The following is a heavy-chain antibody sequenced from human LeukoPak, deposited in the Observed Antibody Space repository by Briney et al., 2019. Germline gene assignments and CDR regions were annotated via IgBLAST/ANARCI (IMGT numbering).Heavy chain of an antibody. CDR2: IYYSDST. V-gene: IGHV4-59*01. CDR1: GGSISNYF. D-gene: IGHD5-24*01. J-gene: IGHJ5*02. CDR3: ARWTAATMGGWFDP. Sequence: PSETLSLTCTVSGGSISNYFWSWIRQPPGKGLECIGYIYYSDSTNYNPPLKSRVTISVDTSKNQFSLKLSSVTAADTAVYYCARWTAATMGGWFDPWGQGTLVTVSS.